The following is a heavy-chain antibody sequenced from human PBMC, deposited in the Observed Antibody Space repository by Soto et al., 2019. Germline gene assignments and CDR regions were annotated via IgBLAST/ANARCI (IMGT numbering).Heavy chain of an antibody. Sequence: EVQLLDSGGGLVQPGGSLRLSCAASGFTFSNYAMSWVRQAPGTGLEWVSSIRNSGTSTYYADSVKGRFTISRDNSKNALYLQMSSLRVEDTAVYYCAKSNLYCSSSNCYVFDYWGQGTLVTVSS. J-gene: IGHJ4*02. D-gene: IGHD2-2*01. CDR1: GFTFSNYA. CDR2: IRNSGTST. CDR3: AKSNLYCSSSNCYVFDY. V-gene: IGHV3-23*01.